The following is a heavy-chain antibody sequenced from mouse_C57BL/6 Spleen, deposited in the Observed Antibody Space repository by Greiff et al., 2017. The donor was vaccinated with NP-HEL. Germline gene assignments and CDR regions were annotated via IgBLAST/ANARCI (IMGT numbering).Heavy chain of an antibody. J-gene: IGHJ4*01. CDR1: GYTFTSYW. CDR3: ARSSYYYGSFYAMDY. V-gene: IGHV1-55*01. CDR2: IYPGSGST. Sequence: VQLQQPGAELVKPGASVKMSCKASGYTFTSYWITWVKQRPGQGLEWIGDIYPGSGSTNYNEKFTSKATLTVDTSSSTAYMQLSSLTSEDSAVYYCARSSYYYGSFYAMDYWGQGTSVTVSS. D-gene: IGHD1-1*01.